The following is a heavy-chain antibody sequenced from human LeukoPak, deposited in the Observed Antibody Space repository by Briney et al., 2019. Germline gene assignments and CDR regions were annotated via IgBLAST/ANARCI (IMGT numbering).Heavy chain of an antibody. CDR2: FDPEDGET. Sequence: ASVKVSCKVSGYTLTELSMHWVRQAPGKGLEWMGGFDPEDGETIYAQKFQGRVTMTEDTSTDTAYMELSSLRSEDTAVYYCATDTPDSSGWCRRTRHFDYWGQGTLVTVSS. CDR1: GYTLTELS. J-gene: IGHJ4*02. D-gene: IGHD6-19*01. CDR3: ATDTPDSSGWCRRTRHFDY. V-gene: IGHV1-24*01.